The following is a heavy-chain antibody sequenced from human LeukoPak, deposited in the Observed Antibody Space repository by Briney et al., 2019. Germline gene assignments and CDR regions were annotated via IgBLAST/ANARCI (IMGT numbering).Heavy chain of an antibody. CDR2: ISGYNGNT. D-gene: IGHD3-10*01. J-gene: IGHJ1*01. CDR3: ARSSGGATYHPPELFLH. V-gene: IGHV1-18*04. CDR1: GYTFTSYS. Sequence: ASVKASCKTSGYTFTSYSISWVRQAPGQGPEWMGWISGYNGNTHSAQKFQGRVTMTTDTSTSTAYLELRSLKSDDTAMYYCARSSGGATYHPPELFLHWGQGTLITVSS.